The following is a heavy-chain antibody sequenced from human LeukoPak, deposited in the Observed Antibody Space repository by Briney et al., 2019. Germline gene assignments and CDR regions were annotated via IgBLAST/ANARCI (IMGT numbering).Heavy chain of an antibody. CDR2: IDDSGNT. CDR1: ADSISLYL. D-gene: IGHD3-9*01. V-gene: IGHV4-59*01. Sequence: SETLSLTCSGSADSISLYLWIWIRQSPGKGLEWIGYIDDSGNTKYHPSLKSRVTISVDTSTNQFSLKLRSVTAADTAVYYCARSLRYFDWTEGGLDVWGQGTTVTVSS. CDR3: ARSLRYFDWTEGGLDV. J-gene: IGHJ6*02.